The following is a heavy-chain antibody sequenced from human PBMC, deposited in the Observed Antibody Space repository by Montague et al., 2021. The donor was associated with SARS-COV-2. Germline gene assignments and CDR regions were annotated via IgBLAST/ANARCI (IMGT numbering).Heavy chain of an antibody. Sequence: SLRLSCAASGFPFRIYAMSWVRQAPGEGLEWVSGIIEPGGAALYADSVKGRFTIFRDRSTDKLYLQMNGLRAEDTALYHCVKDYCCPNTVCSGVFFDDWGQGILVTVSS. J-gene: IGHJ4*02. CDR1: GFPFRIYA. CDR3: VKDYCCPNTVCSGVFFDD. D-gene: IGHD2-8*01. V-gene: IGHV3-23*01. CDR2: IIEPGGAA.